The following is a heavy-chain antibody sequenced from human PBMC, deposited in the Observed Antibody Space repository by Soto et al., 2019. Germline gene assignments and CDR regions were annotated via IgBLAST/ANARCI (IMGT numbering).Heavy chain of an antibody. V-gene: IGHV3-53*01. CDR2: IYSGGTT. CDR1: GFTVSNNY. Sequence: EVQLVESGGGLVQPGGSLRLSCAASGFTVSNNYMIWFRLPPGKGLEWVSLIYSGGTTYYADSVKGRFTISRDNSKNTLYLQMTSLRVEDTAVYYCARNGWGMATVGMWGSGTLVTVSS. CDR3: ARNGWGMATVGM. J-gene: IGHJ4*02. D-gene: IGHD4-4*01.